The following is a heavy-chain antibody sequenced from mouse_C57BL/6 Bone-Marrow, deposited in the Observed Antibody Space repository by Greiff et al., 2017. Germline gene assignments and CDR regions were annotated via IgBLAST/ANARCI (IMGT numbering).Heavy chain of an antibody. Sequence: QVQLQQPGAGLVKPGASVTLSCKASGYTFTSYWMHWVKQRPGQGLEWIGMIHPNSGSTNYNEKFKSKATLTVDKSSGTAYMQLSSLTSEDSAVYYCARTDSSSWFAYWGQGTLVTVSA. CDR3: ARTDSSSWFAY. CDR2: IHPNSGST. D-gene: IGHD1-1*01. CDR1: GYTFTSYW. V-gene: IGHV1-64*01. J-gene: IGHJ3*01.